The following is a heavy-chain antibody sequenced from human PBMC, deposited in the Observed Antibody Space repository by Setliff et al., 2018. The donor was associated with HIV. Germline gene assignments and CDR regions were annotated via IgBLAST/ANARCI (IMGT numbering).Heavy chain of an antibody. Sequence: SGPTLVNPTQTLTLTCSFSGFSLSSSGEGVGWIRQPPGKALEWLTLIYWDDGKRYSPSLRSRLTITKDTSKNQVVLTMTNMDPVDTATYYCAHISRVAYVNIKYYFDYWGQGTLVTVSS. J-gene: IGHJ4*02. CDR2: IYWDDGK. CDR1: GFSLSSSGEG. V-gene: IGHV2-5*02. D-gene: IGHD2-2*01. CDR3: AHISRVAYVNIKYYFDY.